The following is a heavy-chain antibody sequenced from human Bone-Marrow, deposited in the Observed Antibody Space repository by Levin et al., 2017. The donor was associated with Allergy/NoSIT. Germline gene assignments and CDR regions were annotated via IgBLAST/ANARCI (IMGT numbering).Heavy chain of an antibody. CDR3: AKADEYSGSSSPSVWAVAGLHRYDYGMDG. V-gene: IGHV3-23*01. D-gene: IGHD6-6*01. Sequence: GGSLRLSCAASGFTFSSYAMSWVRQAPGKGLEWVSAISGSGGSTYYADSVKGRFTISRDNSKNTLYLQMNSLRAEDTAVYYCAKADEYSGSSSPSVWAVAGLHRYDYGMDGWGQGTTVTVSS. CDR2: ISGSGGST. CDR1: GFTFSSYA. J-gene: IGHJ6*02.